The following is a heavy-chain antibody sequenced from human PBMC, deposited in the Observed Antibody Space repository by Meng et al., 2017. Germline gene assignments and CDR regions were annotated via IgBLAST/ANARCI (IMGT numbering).Heavy chain of an antibody. J-gene: IGHJ3*02. D-gene: IGHD4-17*01. CDR3: ARIRYTVNSFDI. CDR2: IFSNDEK. V-gene: IGHV2-26*01. Sequence: SGPTLVKPTETLTLTCTVSGFSLSNARMGVSWIRQPPGKALEWLAHIFSNDEKSYSTSLNSRLTISKDTSHSQVVLTMTNMDPVGTATYFCARIRYTVNSFDIWGQGTMVTVSS. CDR1: GFSLSNARMG.